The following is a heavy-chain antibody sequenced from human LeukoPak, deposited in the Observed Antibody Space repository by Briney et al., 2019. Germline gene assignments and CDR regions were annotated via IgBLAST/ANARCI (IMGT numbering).Heavy chain of an antibody. D-gene: IGHD3-22*01. V-gene: IGHV3-7*01. J-gene: IGHJ4*02. CDR2: INQDGSEK. CDR1: GFTFNTYW. CDR3: ARDRALYDSRRGYYYTEDDY. Sequence: GGSLRLSCVASGFTFNTYWMSWVRQAPGKGLEWVANINQDGSEKYSVDSVKGRFTISRDNARNSLYLQMNSLRADDTAVYYCARDRALYDSRRGYYYTEDDYWGQGTLVTVSS.